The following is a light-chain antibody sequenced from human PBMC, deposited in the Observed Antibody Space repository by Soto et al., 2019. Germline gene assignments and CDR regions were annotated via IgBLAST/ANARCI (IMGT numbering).Light chain of an antibody. J-gene: IGKJ4*01. V-gene: IGKV3-15*01. CDR2: DAS. CDR3: QQYNNWPRAT. CDR1: QSVSSY. Sequence: EIVLTQSPATLSLSPGERATLSCRASQSVSSYLAWYQQKPGQAPRLLIYDASNRATGFPARFSGSGSGTEFNLTISSLQSEDFGVYYCQQYNNWPRATFGGGTKVDI.